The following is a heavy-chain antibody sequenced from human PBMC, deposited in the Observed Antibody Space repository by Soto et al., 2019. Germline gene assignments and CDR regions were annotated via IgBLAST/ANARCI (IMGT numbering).Heavy chain of an antibody. D-gene: IGHD4-17*01. CDR2: ILPVFGSA. CDR3: ARGHEYGGNSDAFDI. V-gene: IGHV1-69*14. J-gene: IGHJ3*02. Sequence: QVHLVQSGAEVKKPGSSVKVSCKASGGTFSTSSINWLRQAPGQRPEWMGNILPVFGSADYAQKFRDRVTITADKSTSTAYMELRSLFSEDAAVYYCARGHEYGGNSDAFDIWGKGKVVTVSS. CDR1: GGTFSTSS.